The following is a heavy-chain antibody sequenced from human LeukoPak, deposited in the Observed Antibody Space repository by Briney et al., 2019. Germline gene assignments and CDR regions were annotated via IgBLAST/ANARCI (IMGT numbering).Heavy chain of an antibody. CDR1: GFTFSSYW. Sequence: PGGSLRLSCAASGFTFSSYWMSWVRQAPGKGLEWVANIKQDGSEKYYVDSVKGRFTISRDNSKNSLYLHMNSLRAEDTAVYYCARVQGDFWSGKADCWGQGTLVTVSS. D-gene: IGHD3-3*01. CDR3: ARVQGDFWSGKADC. CDR2: IKQDGSEK. J-gene: IGHJ4*02. V-gene: IGHV3-7*01.